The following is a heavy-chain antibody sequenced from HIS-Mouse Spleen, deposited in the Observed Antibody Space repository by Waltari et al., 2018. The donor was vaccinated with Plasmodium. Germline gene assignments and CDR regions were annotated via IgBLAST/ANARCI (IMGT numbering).Heavy chain of an antibody. Sequence: QVQLVESGGGVVQPGRSLRLSCAASGFTFSSYGMHWVRQDPGKGVEWVAIISYDGSNKYYADSVKGRFTISRDNSKNTLYLQMNSLRAEDTAVYYCAKAQGVINFDYWGQGTLVTVSS. J-gene: IGHJ4*02. CDR1: GFTFSSYG. V-gene: IGHV3-30*18. D-gene: IGHD3-16*01. CDR2: ISYDGSNK. CDR3: AKAQGVINFDY.